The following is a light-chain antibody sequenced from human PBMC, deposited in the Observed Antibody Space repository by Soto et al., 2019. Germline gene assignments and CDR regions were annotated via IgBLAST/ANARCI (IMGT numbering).Light chain of an antibody. V-gene: IGLV1-40*01. CDR2: GNN. Sequence: QSVLTQPPSVSGAPGQRVTISCIGGSSNIGARYAVQWYQQLPGTAPKLLIYGNNNRPSGVPDRFSGSKSGTSASLAITGLQAEDEADYYCQSYDTSLRRYVFGAGTKVT. CDR3: QSYDTSLRRYV. J-gene: IGLJ1*01. CDR1: SSNIGARYA.